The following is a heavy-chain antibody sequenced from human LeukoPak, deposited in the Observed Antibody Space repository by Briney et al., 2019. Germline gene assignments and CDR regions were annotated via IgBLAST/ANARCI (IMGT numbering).Heavy chain of an antibody. V-gene: IGHV3-23*01. CDR1: GFTFSRYA. CDR2: ISGSASST. J-gene: IGHJ3*01. CDR3: AKEGYTGYDAFDV. D-gene: IGHD5-12*01. Sequence: GGSLRLSCAASGFTFSRYAMNWVRQAPGKGLEWVSAISGSASSTYYADSVKGRLTISRDNSKNTLYLQMNSLRAEDTALYYCAKEGYTGYDAFDVWGQGTMVTVSS.